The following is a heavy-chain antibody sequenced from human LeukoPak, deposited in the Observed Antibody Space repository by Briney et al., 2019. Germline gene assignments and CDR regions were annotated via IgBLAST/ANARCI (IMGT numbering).Heavy chain of an antibody. CDR2: ISSSGSTI. V-gene: IGHV3-48*03. CDR1: GFTFSSYV. J-gene: IGHJ2*01. Sequence: GGSLRLSCAASGFTFSSYVMHWVRQAPGKGLEWVSYISSSGSTIYYADSVKGRFTIARDNSKNTLYLQMNNLRAEDSAVYYCAKDLSGYGPYWYFDLWGRGTLVTVSS. D-gene: IGHD6-25*01. CDR3: AKDLSGYGPYWYFDL.